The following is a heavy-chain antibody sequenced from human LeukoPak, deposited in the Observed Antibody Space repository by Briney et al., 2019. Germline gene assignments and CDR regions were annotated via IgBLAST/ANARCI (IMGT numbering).Heavy chain of an antibody. V-gene: IGHV1-18*01. CDR2: ISAYNGNT. J-gene: IGHJ6*02. D-gene: IGHD2-2*02. Sequence: ASVKVSCKASGYTFTSYGISWVRQAPGQGLEWMGWISAYNGNTNYAQKLQGRVTMTTDTSTSTAYMGLRSLRSDDTAVYYCARDGDIVVVPAAIRGYYYYGMDVWGQGTTVTVSS. CDR3: ARDGDIVVVPAAIRGYYYYGMDV. CDR1: GYTFTSYG.